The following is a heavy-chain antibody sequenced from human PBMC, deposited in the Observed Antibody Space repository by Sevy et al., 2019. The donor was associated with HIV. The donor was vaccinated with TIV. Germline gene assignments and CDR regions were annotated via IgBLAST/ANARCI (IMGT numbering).Heavy chain of an antibody. CDR3: VRALLKADSL. CDR1: GFNIRTHW. CDR2: INEDGSTK. D-gene: IGHD1-26*01. V-gene: IGHV3-7*01. J-gene: IGHJ4*02. Sequence: GGSLRLSCAASGFNIRTHWMLWVRQAPGKGLEWVANINEDGSTKYYLDSVKGRFTISRDNAENSVFLQMNSLRVVDTAVYYCVRALLKADSLWGQGTLVTVSS.